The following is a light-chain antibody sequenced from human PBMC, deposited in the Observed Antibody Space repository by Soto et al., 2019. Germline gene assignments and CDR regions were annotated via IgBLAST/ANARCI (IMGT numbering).Light chain of an antibody. CDR3: QQYNSYSGT. CDR1: QSISSW. CDR2: DAS. V-gene: IGKV1-5*01. Sequence: DIQMTQSPSTLSASVGDRVTITCRASQSISSWLAWYQQKPGKAPKLLFYDASSLESGVPSRFSGSGSGTELTLTISSLQPDDFETYYCQQYNSYSGTFGQGTKVDIK. J-gene: IGKJ1*01.